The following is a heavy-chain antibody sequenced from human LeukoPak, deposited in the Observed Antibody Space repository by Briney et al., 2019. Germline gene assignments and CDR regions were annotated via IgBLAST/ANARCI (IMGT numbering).Heavy chain of an antibody. Sequence: PGGSLRLSCAASGFIFTDYWMHWVRQAPGKELVWVARIRGDGRATTYADSVKGRFTISRDNAMNTVFLQMKSLRADDMGTYYCARFYFPEEHDRAWYEAHWGQGVLVTVS. CDR2: IRGDGRAT. V-gene: IGHV3-74*03. CDR3: ARFYFPEEHDRAWYEAH. CDR1: GFIFTDYW. J-gene: IGHJ4*02. D-gene: IGHD6-19*01.